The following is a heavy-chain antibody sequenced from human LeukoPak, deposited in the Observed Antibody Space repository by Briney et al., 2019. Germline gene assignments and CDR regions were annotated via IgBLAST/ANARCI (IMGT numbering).Heavy chain of an antibody. CDR2: INAGNGNT. CDR1: GYTFTSYA. V-gene: IGHV1-3*01. Sequence: ASVKVSCKASGYTFTSYAMHWVRQAPGQRLEWMGWINAGNGNTKYSQKFQGRVTITRDTSASTAYMELSSLRSEDTAVYYCARDHPYDILTGSISAFDIWGQGTMVTVSS. J-gene: IGHJ3*02. CDR3: ARDHPYDILTGSISAFDI. D-gene: IGHD3-9*01.